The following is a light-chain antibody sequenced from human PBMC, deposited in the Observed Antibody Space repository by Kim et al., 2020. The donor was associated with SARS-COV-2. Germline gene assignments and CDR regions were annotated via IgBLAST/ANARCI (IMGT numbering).Light chain of an antibody. CDR2: EIS. Sequence: GQSGNSSGTGTSSSGGRYKHVTWHQQHAGRATRLTIYEISKRPTKVPDRFSDCKGGNTASLTVSGSQGEDENDYYCTSYAGRNNLVYGAGTRMTVL. CDR1: SSSGGRYKH. J-gene: IGLJ3*02. CDR3: TSYAGRNNLV. V-gene: IGLV2-8*01.